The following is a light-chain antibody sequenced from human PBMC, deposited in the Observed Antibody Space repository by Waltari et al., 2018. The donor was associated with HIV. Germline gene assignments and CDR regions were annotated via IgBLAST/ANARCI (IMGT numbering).Light chain of an antibody. CDR3: QAWDSSAHVV. CDR2: QDS. J-gene: IGLJ2*01. V-gene: IGLV3-1*01. CDR1: KLGDKY. Sequence: SYELTQPPSVSVSPGQTASITCSGDKLGDKYACWYQQQPGTSPVLVIYQDSKRPSGIPGRFSGSNSGNTATLTISGTQAMDEADYYCQAWDSSAHVVFGGGTKLTVL.